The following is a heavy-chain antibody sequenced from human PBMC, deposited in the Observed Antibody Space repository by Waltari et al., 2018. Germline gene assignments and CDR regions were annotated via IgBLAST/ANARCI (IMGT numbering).Heavy chain of an antibody. D-gene: IGHD3-3*01. CDR1: GYTFTSDY. Sequence: QVQLVQSGAEVKKPGASVKVSCKASGYTFTSDYMHWVRQATGQGLEWMGIINHRVGSTSYAQKFQGRVTMTRDTSTSTVYRELSSLRSEDTAGYYCARGFTIFGVVGDDAFDIWGQGTMVTVSS. CDR2: INHRVGST. V-gene: IGHV1-46*01. CDR3: ARGFTIFGVVGDDAFDI. J-gene: IGHJ3*02.